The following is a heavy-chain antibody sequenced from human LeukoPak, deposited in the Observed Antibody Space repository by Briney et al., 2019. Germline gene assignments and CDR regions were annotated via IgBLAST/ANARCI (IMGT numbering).Heavy chain of an antibody. Sequence: AASVKVSCKASGGTFSTHAITWVRQAPGQGLEWMGRILPMLGIVNYAPKLQGRVTITADKSTSTAYMELSSLTSEDTAVYYCARVPRLRGGSYGMDVWGQGTTVVVSS. D-gene: IGHD3-10*01. V-gene: IGHV1-69*04. J-gene: IGHJ6*02. CDR3: ARVPRLRGGSYGMDV. CDR2: ILPMLGIV. CDR1: GGTFSTHA.